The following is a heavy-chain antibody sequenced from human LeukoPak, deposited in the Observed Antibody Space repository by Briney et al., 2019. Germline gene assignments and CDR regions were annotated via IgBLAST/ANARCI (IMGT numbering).Heavy chain of an antibody. V-gene: IGHV4-61*08. CDR3: ARDRDGGNSNYFDY. CDR2: IYYSGST. Sequence: SETLSLTCTVSGGSISSGGYYWSWIRQHPGKGLEWIGYIYYSGSTYYNPSLKSRVTISVDTSKNQFSLKLSSVTAADTAVYYCARDRDGGNSNYFDYWGQGTLVTVSS. D-gene: IGHD4-23*01. J-gene: IGHJ4*02. CDR1: GGSISSGGYY.